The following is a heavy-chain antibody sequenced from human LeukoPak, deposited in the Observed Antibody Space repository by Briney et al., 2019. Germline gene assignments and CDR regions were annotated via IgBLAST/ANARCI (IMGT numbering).Heavy chain of an antibody. Sequence: ASVKVSCKASGYTFTGYYMHWVRQAPGQGLGWMGWINPNSGGTNYAQKFQGRVTMTRDTSISTAYMELSRLRSDDTAVYYCATARYNWNDGYYFDYWGQGTLVTVSS. D-gene: IGHD1-1*01. CDR3: ATARYNWNDGYYFDY. CDR1: GYTFTGYY. CDR2: INPNSGGT. V-gene: IGHV1-2*02. J-gene: IGHJ4*02.